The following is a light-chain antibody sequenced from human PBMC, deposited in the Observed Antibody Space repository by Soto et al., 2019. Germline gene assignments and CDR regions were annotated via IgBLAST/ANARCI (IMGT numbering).Light chain of an antibody. V-gene: IGLV1-44*01. CDR1: SSNIGRNT. Sequence: QSVLTQPPSASGTPGQRVTISCSGSSSNIGRNTVNWYQQLPGTAPKVLIYSNNQRPSGVPDRLSGSKSGTSASLAISGLQSGDEADYYCAAWDDSLNAVVFGGGTKVTV. J-gene: IGLJ2*01. CDR3: AAWDDSLNAVV. CDR2: SNN.